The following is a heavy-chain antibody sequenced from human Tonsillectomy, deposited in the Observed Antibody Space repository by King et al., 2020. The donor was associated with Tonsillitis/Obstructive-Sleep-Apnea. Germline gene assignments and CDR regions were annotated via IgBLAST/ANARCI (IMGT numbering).Heavy chain of an antibody. V-gene: IGHV3-33*01. Sequence: VQLVESGGGVVQPGRSLRLSCAASGFTFSYYVMHWVRQAPGKGVEWVAFIWYDGTNKSYADSVKGRFTISRDNSNNTLYLQMNSLRADDTAVYYCARKTGYNLGAFDIWGQGTMVTVSS. CDR2: IWYDGTNK. J-gene: IGHJ3*02. CDR1: GFTFSYYV. CDR3: ARKTGYNLGAFDI. D-gene: IGHD5-24*01.